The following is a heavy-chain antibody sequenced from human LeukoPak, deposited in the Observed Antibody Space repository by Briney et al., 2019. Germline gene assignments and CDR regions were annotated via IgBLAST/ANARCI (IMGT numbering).Heavy chain of an antibody. V-gene: IGHV4-59*01. Sequence: SETLSLTCTVSGGSISSYYWSWIRQPPGKGLEWIGYIYYSGSTNYNPSLKSRVTISVDTSKNQFSPKLSSVTAADTAVYYCARDQYYYDSSGRSYGMDVWGQGTTVTVSS. J-gene: IGHJ6*02. CDR3: ARDQYYYDSSGRSYGMDV. CDR2: IYYSGST. CDR1: GGSISSYY. D-gene: IGHD3-22*01.